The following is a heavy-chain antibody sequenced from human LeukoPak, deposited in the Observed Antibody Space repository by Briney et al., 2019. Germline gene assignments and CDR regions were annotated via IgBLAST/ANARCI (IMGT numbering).Heavy chain of an antibody. CDR1: GYTCSSSG. J-gene: IGHJ3*02. Sequence: ASVKVSCKASGYTCSSSGISWVRQAPGQGLEWMGWISSYNGNTNYAQKFQGRVTMTTDTSTATAYMELRSLRSDDTAVYYCARAGPTDFRDAFDIWGQGTMVTVSS. CDR3: ARAGPTDFRDAFDI. V-gene: IGHV1-18*01. CDR2: ISSYNGNT. D-gene: IGHD1-26*01.